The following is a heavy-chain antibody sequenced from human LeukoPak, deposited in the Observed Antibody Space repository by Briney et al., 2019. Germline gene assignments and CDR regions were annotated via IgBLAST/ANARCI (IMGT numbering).Heavy chain of an antibody. CDR1: GFTFSSYG. CDR2: IRYDGSNK. D-gene: IGHD3-22*01. J-gene: IGHJ4*02. Sequence: GGSLRLSCAASGFTFSSYGMHWVRQAPGKGLEWVAFIRYDGSNKYYADSVKGRFTISRDNAKNSLHLQMNGLRAEDTAVYYCASNDYYDSSGYYYFDYWGQGTLVTVSS. V-gene: IGHV3-30*02. CDR3: ASNDYYDSSGYYYFDY.